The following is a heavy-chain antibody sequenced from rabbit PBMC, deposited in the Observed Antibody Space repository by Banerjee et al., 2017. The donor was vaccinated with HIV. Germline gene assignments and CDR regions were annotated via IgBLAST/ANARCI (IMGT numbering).Heavy chain of an antibody. J-gene: IGHJ6*01. V-gene: IGHV1S40*01. CDR2: IYTGSGST. D-gene: IGHD8-1*01. CDR1: GFSFNSGYD. CDR3: ARRDYGSSTYYDL. Sequence: QQLVESGGDLVKPGASLTLTCTASGFSFNSGYDMCWVRQAPGKGLEWIGCIYTGSGSTFYASWAKGRFTISKTSSTTVTLQLNSRTAADTATYFCARRDYGSSTYYDLWGPGTLVPS.